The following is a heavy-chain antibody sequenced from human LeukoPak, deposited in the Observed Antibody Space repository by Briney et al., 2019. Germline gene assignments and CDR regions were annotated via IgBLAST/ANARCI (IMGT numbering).Heavy chain of an antibody. V-gene: IGHV4-4*07. J-gene: IGHJ4*02. CDR3: ARDFLLQSEGLFDY. CDR2: FYISGST. Sequence: SETLRLTCTVSGGSISSYYWSWIRQPAGKGLEWIGRFYISGSTNYNPPHTSRVDMSVDTSKNQFSRRLNSVTAADTAVYYCARDFLLQSEGLFDYWGQGTLVTVSS. D-gene: IGHD4-11*01. CDR1: GGSISSYY.